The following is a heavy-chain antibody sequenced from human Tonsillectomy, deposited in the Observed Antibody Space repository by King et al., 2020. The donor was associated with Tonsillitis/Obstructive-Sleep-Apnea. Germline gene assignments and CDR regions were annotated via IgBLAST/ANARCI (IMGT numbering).Heavy chain of an antibody. D-gene: IGHD5-12*01. Sequence: VQLVESGAEGKKPGSSVKVACKASGGTFSSDAISWVRQAPGQGLVWRGGSIPIFGTANYAQQFQGRVTITADESTSTAYMELSSLRSEDTAVYYCGGYTRGKFDLWGRGTLVTVSS. CDR1: GGTFSSDA. J-gene: IGHJ2*01. V-gene: IGHV1-69*01. CDR2: SIPIFGTA. CDR3: GGYTRGKFDL.